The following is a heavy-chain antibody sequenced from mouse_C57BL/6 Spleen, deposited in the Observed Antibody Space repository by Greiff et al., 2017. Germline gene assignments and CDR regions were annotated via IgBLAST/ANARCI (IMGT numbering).Heavy chain of an antibody. CDR1: GYTFTDYY. CDR2: INPNNGGT. CDR3: APYYYGSSSYFDY. Sequence: EVQLQQSGPELVKPGASVKISCKASGYTFTDYYMNWVKQSHGKSLEWIGDINPNNGGTSYNQKFKGKATLTVDKSSSTAYMELRSLTSEDSAVYYCAPYYYGSSSYFDYWGQGTTLTVSS. V-gene: IGHV1-26*01. J-gene: IGHJ2*01. D-gene: IGHD1-1*01.